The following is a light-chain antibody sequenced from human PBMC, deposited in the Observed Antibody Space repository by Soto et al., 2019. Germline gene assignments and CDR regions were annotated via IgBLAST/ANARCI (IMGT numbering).Light chain of an antibody. CDR2: EVT. CDR3: TSFTSSSTLPYV. CDR1: ISDVGGYEY. V-gene: IGLV2-14*01. J-gene: IGLJ1*01. Sequence: QSVLTQPASVSGSPGQSITISCTGTISDVGGYEYVSWYQQHPGKAPKLLIYEVTNRPSGVSARFSGSKSANTASLTISGLQPDDEADYYCTSFTSSSTLPYVFGTGTQLTVL.